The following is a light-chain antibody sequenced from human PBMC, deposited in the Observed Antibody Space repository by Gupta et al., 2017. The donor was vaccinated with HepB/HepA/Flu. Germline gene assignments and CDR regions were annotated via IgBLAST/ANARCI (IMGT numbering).Light chain of an antibody. CDR1: QSVSSN. Sequence: EIIMTQSPATLSVSPGERATLSCRASQSVSSNLAWYQQKPGQAPRLLIYGASTRATGIPARFIGSGSGTEFTLTISSLQSEDFSIYYCQQHNNWTPWNFGQGTKVEIK. J-gene: IGKJ1*01. V-gene: IGKV3-15*01. CDR2: GAS. CDR3: QQHNNWTPWN.